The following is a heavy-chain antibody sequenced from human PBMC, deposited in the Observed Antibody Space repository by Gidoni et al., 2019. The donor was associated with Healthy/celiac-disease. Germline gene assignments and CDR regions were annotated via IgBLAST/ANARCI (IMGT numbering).Heavy chain of an antibody. D-gene: IGHD6-6*01. CDR1: GGSISSRGYY. CDR3: ARHSPPRIAARRRYYYYYGMDV. CDR2: SYYSGST. V-gene: IGHV4-39*01. Sequence: HLQLQESGPALVTPSETLSLPSTISGGSISSRGYYWGWIRHPPGKGMAGIGSSYYSGSTSYNPSLKRRVTIYVDAAKNQFSRKLSSVTAADTAVKYCARHSPPRIAARRRYYYYYGMDVWGQGTTVTVSS. J-gene: IGHJ6*02.